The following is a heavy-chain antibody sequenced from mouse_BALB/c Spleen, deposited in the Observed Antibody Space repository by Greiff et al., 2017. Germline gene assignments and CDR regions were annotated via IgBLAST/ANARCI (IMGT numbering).Heavy chain of an antibody. CDR2: ISYSGST. CDR3: ARREAYSYYFDY. CDR1: GYSITSDYA. V-gene: IGHV3-2*02. D-gene: IGHD1-1*01. J-gene: IGHJ2*01. Sequence: EVQLQESGPGLVKPSQSLSLTCTVTGYSITSDYAWNWIRQFPGNKLEWMGYISYSGSTSYNPSLKSRISITRDTSKNQFFLQLNSVTTEDAATYYCARREAYSYYFDYWGQGTTLTVSS.